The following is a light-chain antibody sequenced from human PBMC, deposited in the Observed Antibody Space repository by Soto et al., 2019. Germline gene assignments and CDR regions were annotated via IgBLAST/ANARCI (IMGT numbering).Light chain of an antibody. V-gene: IGKV3-11*01. CDR2: DAS. CDR1: QSVSIY. J-gene: IGKJ1*01. CDR3: QQSYSVPRT. Sequence: EIVLAQSPATLSLSPGERATLSCRASQSVSIYLAWYQQKPGQAPRLLIYDASNRATGIPARFSGSGSGTDFTLTISSLEPEDFATYYCQQSYSVPRTFGQGTKVEVK.